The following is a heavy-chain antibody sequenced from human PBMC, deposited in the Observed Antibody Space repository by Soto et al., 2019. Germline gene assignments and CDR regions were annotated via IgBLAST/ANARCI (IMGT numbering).Heavy chain of an antibody. CDR2: IYYSGST. J-gene: IGHJ4*02. Sequence: QVQLQESGPGLVKPSQTLSLTCTVSGGSISSGGYYWSWIRQHPGKGLEWIGYIYYSGSTYYNPSLKSRVTISVDTSKNQFSLKLSSVTAADTAVYYCARAIYSGYDVVVLGFDYWGQGTLVTVSS. CDR1: GGSISSGGYY. D-gene: IGHD5-12*01. V-gene: IGHV4-31*03. CDR3: ARAIYSGYDVVVLGFDY.